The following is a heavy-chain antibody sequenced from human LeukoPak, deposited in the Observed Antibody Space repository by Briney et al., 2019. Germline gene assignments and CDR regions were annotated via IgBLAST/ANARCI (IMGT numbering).Heavy chain of an antibody. D-gene: IGHD5-12*01. CDR1: GFTFSSYA. V-gene: IGHV3-23*01. CDR2: ISGSGGST. CDR3: AKGFVGGYEGEFDY. J-gene: IGHJ4*02. Sequence: TGGSLRLSCAASGFTFSSYAMSWVRQAPGKGLEWVSAISGSGGSTYYADSVKGRFTISRDNSKNTLYLQMNSLRAEDTAVYYCAKGFVGGYEGEFDYWGQGTLVTVSS.